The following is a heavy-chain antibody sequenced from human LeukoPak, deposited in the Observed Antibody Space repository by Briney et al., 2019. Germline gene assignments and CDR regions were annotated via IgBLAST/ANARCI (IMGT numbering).Heavy chain of an antibody. CDR1: GYTFTSYG. D-gene: IGHD3-22*01. CDR2: ISAYNGNT. Sequence: ASVKVSCKASGYTFTSYGISWVRQAPGQGLEWMGWISAYNGNTNYAQKLQGRVTMTTDTSTSTAYMELRSLRSDDTAVYYCASLVSYYYDSSGYYGDAFDIWGQGTMVTVSS. CDR3: ASLVSYYYDSSGYYGDAFDI. J-gene: IGHJ3*02. V-gene: IGHV1-18*01.